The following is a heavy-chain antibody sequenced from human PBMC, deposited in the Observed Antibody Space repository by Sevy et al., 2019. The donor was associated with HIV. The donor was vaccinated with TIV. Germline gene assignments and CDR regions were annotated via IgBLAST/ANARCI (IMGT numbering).Heavy chain of an antibody. V-gene: IGHV3-20*04. CDR2: INWTGDNT. J-gene: IGHJ3*01. CDR3: ARNTHYLDTTGYGAFDV. Sequence: GGSLRLSCAASGFTFNDHAMSWVRQAPGKGLEWVSSINWTGDNTGYADSVKGRFTISRDDAKKSLYLQMNSLRAEDTALYYCARNTHYLDTTGYGAFDVWGQGTMVTVSS. CDR1: GFTFNDHA. D-gene: IGHD3-22*01.